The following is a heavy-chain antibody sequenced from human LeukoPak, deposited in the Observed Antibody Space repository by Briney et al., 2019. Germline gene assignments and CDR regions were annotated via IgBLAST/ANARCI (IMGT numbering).Heavy chain of an antibody. CDR2: INPSGGST. CDR1: GYTFTSYY. Sequence: RASVKVSCKASGYTFTSYYMHWVRQAPGQGLEWMGIINPSGGSTSYAQKFQGRVTMTRDTSTSTVYMELSSLRSEDTAVYYCARGGLSRYYYDSSGYYHAFDIWGQGTMVTVSS. D-gene: IGHD3-22*01. J-gene: IGHJ3*02. V-gene: IGHV1-46*01. CDR3: ARGGLSRYYYDSSGYYHAFDI.